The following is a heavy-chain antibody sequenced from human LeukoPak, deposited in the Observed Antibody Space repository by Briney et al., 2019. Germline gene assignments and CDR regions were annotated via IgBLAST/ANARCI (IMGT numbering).Heavy chain of an antibody. CDR1: GFTFSSYE. Sequence: GGSLTLSCAASGFTFSSYEMNWVRQAPGKGLEWVSYISSSGSTIYYADSVKGRFTISRDNAKNSLYLQMNSLRAEDTAVYYCASNSGSYRTADYWGQGTLVTVSS. D-gene: IGHD1-26*01. CDR2: ISSSGSTI. J-gene: IGHJ4*02. CDR3: ASNSGSYRTADY. V-gene: IGHV3-48*03.